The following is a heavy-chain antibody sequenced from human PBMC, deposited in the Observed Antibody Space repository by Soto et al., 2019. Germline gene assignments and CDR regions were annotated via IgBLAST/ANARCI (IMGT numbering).Heavy chain of an antibody. CDR3: ARHRDSYGSGDVDY. CDR1: GGSISSYY. Sequence: SETLSLTCTVSGGSISSYYWSWIRQPPGKGLEWIGYIYYSGSTNYNPSLKSRVTISVDTSKNQFSLKVSSVTAADTAVYYCARHRDSYGSGDVDYWGQGTLVTVS. V-gene: IGHV4-59*08. D-gene: IGHD5-18*01. J-gene: IGHJ4*02. CDR2: IYYSGST.